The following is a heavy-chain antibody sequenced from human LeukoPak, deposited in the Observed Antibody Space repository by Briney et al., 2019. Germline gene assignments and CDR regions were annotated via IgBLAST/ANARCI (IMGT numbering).Heavy chain of an antibody. Sequence: RAGSYVRLYWSAFXLTLSNALMGWAGQGQGNGLEWVGRTRSKTDGGTTDYAAAVKDRFTISRDDSKDTLYLQMNSLKTEDTAVYYWRGTAAVELLWFGELSNDAFDIWGQGTMVTVSS. CDR3: RGTAAVELLWFGELSNDAFDI. CDR1: XLTLSNAL. V-gene: IGHV3-15*01. J-gene: IGHJ3*02. CDR2: TRSKTDGGTT. D-gene: IGHD3-10*01.